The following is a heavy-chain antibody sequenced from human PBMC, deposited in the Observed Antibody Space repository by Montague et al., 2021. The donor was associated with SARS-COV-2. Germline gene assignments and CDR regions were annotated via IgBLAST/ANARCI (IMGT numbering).Heavy chain of an antibody. Sequence: PALVKPTQTLTLTCTFSGFSITTSTMGVGWIRQPPGKALEWLSLIYCGDENRFSSSLKSRLPITKDTFKDQVVLRMTNMDPVDTATYYCVHYASGSYYFHYWGQGTLVTVSS. CDR2: IYCGDEN. CDR1: GFSITTSTMG. D-gene: IGHD3-10*01. V-gene: IGHV2-5*02. J-gene: IGHJ4*02. CDR3: VHYASGSYYFHY.